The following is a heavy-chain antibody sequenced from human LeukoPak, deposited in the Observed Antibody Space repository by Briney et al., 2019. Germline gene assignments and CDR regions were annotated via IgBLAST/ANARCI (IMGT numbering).Heavy chain of an antibody. Sequence: ASVKVSCKASGYTFTCYYMHWVRQAPGQGLEWMGWINPNSGGTSYAQKFQGRVTMTRDTSISTAYMELSRLRSDDTAVYYCASGRTYCGGDCLPSDAFDIWGQGTMVTVSS. V-gene: IGHV1-2*02. CDR1: GYTFTCYY. CDR2: INPNSGGT. D-gene: IGHD2-21*01. J-gene: IGHJ3*02. CDR3: ASGRTYCGGDCLPSDAFDI.